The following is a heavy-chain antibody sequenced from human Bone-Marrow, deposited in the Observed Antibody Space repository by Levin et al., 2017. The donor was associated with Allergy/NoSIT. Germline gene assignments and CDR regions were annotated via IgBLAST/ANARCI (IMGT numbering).Heavy chain of an antibody. Sequence: SVKVSCKTSGGTFSDYPITWVRQAPGQGLEWMGGIIPIFGTANYAQKFQGRVTITADESTSTAYMELSSLRSEDTAMYYCARDYCNSTSCYPYYFYIDVWGKGTTVTVSS. D-gene: IGHD2-2*01. J-gene: IGHJ6*03. CDR1: GGTFSDYP. CDR2: IIPIFGTA. CDR3: ARDYCNSTSCYPYYFYIDV. V-gene: IGHV1-69*13.